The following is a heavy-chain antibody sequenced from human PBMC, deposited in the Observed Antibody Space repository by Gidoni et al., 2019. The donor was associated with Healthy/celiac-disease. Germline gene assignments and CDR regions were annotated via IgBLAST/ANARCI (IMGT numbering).Heavy chain of an antibody. Sequence: QVQLQESGPGLVKPSQTLSLTCTVSGGSISSGSYYWSWIRQPAGKGLEWIGRIYTSGSTNYNPSLKSRVTISVDTSKNQFSLKLSSVTAADTAVYYCARGPTGVPHWYFDLWGRGTLVTVSS. CDR3: ARGPTGVPHWYFDL. V-gene: IGHV4-61*02. D-gene: IGHD7-27*01. CDR2: IYTSGST. CDR1: GGSISSGSYY. J-gene: IGHJ2*01.